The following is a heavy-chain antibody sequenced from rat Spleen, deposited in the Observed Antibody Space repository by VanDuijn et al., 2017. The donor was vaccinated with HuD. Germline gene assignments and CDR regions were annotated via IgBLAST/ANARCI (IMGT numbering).Heavy chain of an antibody. D-gene: IGHD1-3*01. CDR1: GFIFSDCY. V-gene: IGHV5-20*01. J-gene: IGHJ2*01. Sequence: EVQLVESDGGLVQPGRSLKLSCATSGFIFSDCYMAWVRQAPTKGLEWVATISYDGSSTYYRDSVKGRFTVSRNNAKSNLYLEMDSLRSEDTATYYCTKGNNYGFDYWGQGVMVTVSS. CDR3: TKGNNYGFDY. CDR2: ISYDGSST.